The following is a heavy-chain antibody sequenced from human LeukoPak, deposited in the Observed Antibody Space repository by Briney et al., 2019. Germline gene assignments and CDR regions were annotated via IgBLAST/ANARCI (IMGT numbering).Heavy chain of an antibody. CDR3: AHLGRKNYYYYGMDV. Sequence: GGSLRLSCAASGFTVSSNYMSWVRQAPGKGLEWVSVIYSGGSTYYADSVKGRFTISRDNSKNTLYLQMNSLRAEDTAVYYCAHLGRKNYYYYGMDVGGQGTTVTVSS. V-gene: IGHV3-66*01. D-gene: IGHD7-27*01. CDR2: IYSGGST. CDR1: GFTVSSNY. J-gene: IGHJ6*02.